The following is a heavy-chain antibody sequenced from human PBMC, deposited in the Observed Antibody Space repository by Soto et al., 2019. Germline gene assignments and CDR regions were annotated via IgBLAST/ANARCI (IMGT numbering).Heavy chain of an antibody. Sequence: ASVKVSCKASGYTFTSYAMHWVRQAPGQRLEWMGWINAGIGDTEYSEKFQGRVTITRDTSASTAYMELSSLRSEDTAVYYCARDRYSTAWIDGYWGQGTLVTVSS. V-gene: IGHV1-3*01. CDR3: ARDRYSTAWIDGY. D-gene: IGHD6-19*01. J-gene: IGHJ4*02. CDR2: INAGIGDT. CDR1: GYTFTSYA.